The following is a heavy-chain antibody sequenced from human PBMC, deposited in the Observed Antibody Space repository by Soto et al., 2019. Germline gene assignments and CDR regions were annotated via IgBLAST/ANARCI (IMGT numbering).Heavy chain of an antibody. J-gene: IGHJ4*02. CDR3: ARVGRGAVAGFDY. CDR1: GGTFSSYA. D-gene: IGHD6-19*01. Sequence: SVKVSCKASGGTFSSYAISWVRQAPGQGLEWMGGIIPIFGTANYAQKFQGRVTITADESTSTAYMELSSLRSEDTAVYYCARVGRGAVAGFDYWGQGTLVTVSS. V-gene: IGHV1-69*13. CDR2: IIPIFGTA.